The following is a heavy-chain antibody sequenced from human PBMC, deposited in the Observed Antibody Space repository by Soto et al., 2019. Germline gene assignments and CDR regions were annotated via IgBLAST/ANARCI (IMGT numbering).Heavy chain of an antibody. Sequence: EVQLLESGGGLVQPGGSLRLSCAASGFTFSSYAMSWVRQAPGKGLVWVSTITGSGDRTYYADSVKGRFTISRDKSKKTLHLQMNSLRDEDTAVYYCAKGIGTRFDYRGQGTLVTVSS. D-gene: IGHD1-26*01. CDR3: AKGIGTRFDY. CDR1: GFTFSSYA. J-gene: IGHJ4*02. CDR2: ITGSGDRT. V-gene: IGHV3-23*01.